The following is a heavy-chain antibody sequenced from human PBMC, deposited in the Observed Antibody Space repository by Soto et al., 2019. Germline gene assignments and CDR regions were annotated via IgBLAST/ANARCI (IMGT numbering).Heavy chain of an antibody. CDR3: ARLSRFLEWLPYYYYYMDV. Sequence: SETVSLTCTVSGGSISSYYWSWIRQPPGKGLEWIGYIYYSGSTNYNPSLKSRVTISVDTSKNQFSLKLSSVTAADTAVYYCARLSRFLEWLPYYYYYMDVWGKGTTVTVSS. J-gene: IGHJ6*03. CDR2: IYYSGST. V-gene: IGHV4-59*08. D-gene: IGHD3-3*01. CDR1: GGSISSYY.